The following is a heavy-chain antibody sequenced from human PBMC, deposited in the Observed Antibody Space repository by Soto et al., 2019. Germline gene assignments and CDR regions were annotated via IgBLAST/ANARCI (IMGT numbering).Heavy chain of an antibody. V-gene: IGHV4-59*01. CDR2: IFYTGST. CDR1: GGSISRYF. Sequence: QVQLQESGPGLVRPSETLSLTCTVSGGSISRYFWSWIRQSPGKGLEWIGYIFYTGSTTYNTSLKRRLTISIDTSKNQFTLKLSSLTAADTAVYYCAHISDLELFDPWGQGTLVTVSS. D-gene: IGHD2-21*01. CDR3: AHISDLELFDP. J-gene: IGHJ5*02.